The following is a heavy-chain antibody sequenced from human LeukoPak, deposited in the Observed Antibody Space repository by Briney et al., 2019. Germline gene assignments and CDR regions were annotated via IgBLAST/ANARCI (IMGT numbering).Heavy chain of an antibody. CDR3: AKGDYYGSGSYYNVPYY. J-gene: IGHJ4*02. Sequence: GGSLRLSCAAPGFTFSSYAMSWVRQAPGKGLEWVSAISGSGGSTYYADSVKGRFTISRDNSKNTLYLQMNSLRAEDTAVYYCAKGDYYGSGSYYNVPYYWGQGTLVTVSS. D-gene: IGHD3-10*01. V-gene: IGHV3-23*01. CDR2: ISGSGGST. CDR1: GFTFSSYA.